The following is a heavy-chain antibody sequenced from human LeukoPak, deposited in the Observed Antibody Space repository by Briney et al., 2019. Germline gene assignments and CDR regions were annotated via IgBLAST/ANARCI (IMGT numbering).Heavy chain of an antibody. CDR1: GYSFTSYW. V-gene: IGHV5-51*01. CDR2: VYPGDSDT. Sequence: GESLKISCKGSGYSFTSYWIAWVRQMPGKGLEWVGIVYPGDSDTKYSPSFQGQVTISADKSISTAYLQWSSLKASDSAMYYCARQKGQSYGYEDYWGQGTLVTVSS. J-gene: IGHJ4*02. CDR3: ARQKGQSYGYEDY. D-gene: IGHD5-18*01.